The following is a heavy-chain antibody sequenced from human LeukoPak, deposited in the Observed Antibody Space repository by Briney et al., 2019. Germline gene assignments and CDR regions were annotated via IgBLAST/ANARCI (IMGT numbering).Heavy chain of an antibody. CDR3: AKVAASSGELSWDLDY. CDR1: GYTFTSYY. Sequence: ASVKVSCKASGYTFTSYYMHWVRQAPGQGLEWMGIINPSGGSTSYAQKFQGRVTVTRDTSTSTVYMELSSLRSEDTAVYYCAKVAASSGELSWDLDYWGQGTLVTVSS. D-gene: IGHD3-10*01. V-gene: IGHV1-46*03. CDR2: INPSGGST. J-gene: IGHJ4*02.